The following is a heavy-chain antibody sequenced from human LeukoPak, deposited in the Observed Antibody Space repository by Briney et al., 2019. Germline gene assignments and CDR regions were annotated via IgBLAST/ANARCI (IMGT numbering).Heavy chain of an antibody. CDR2: IYYSGST. CDR1: GGSISSGDYY. Sequence: SQTLSLTCTVSGGSISSGDYYWSWIRQPPGKGLEWIGYIYYSGSTYYNPSLKSRVTISVDTSKNQFSLKLSSVTAADAAVYYCARNVHIVATIESPWFDPWGQGTLVTVSS. J-gene: IGHJ5*02. D-gene: IGHD5-12*01. V-gene: IGHV4-30-4*01. CDR3: ARNVHIVATIESPWFDP.